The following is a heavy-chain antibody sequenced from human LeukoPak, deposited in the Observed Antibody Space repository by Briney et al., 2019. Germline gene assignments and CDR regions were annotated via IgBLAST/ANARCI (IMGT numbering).Heavy chain of an antibody. J-gene: IGHJ4*02. CDR2: INHSGST. V-gene: IGHV4-34*01. CDR3: ARTVYGDYGDY. CDR1: GYFIRSGFY. D-gene: IGHD4-17*01. Sequence: PSETLSLTCTVSGYFIRSGFYWSWIRQPPGKGLEWIGEINHSGSTNYNPSLKSRVTISVDTSKNQFSLKLSSVTAADTAVYYCARTVYGDYGDYWGQGTLVTVSS.